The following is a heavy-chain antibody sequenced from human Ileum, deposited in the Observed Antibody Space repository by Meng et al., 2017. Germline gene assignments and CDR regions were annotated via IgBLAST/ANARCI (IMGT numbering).Heavy chain of an antibody. CDR2: IYYSGST. CDR3: ARDRGGSGWYFDY. Sequence: GSLRLSCAGSGFTFSNYAMGWVRQAPGKGLEWIANIYYSGSTNYNPSLKSRVTISVDTSKKQFSLEVSSVTAADTAVYYCARDRGGSGWYFDYWGQGTLVTVSS. V-gene: IGHV4-59*01. CDR1: GFTFSNYA. D-gene: IGHD6-19*01. J-gene: IGHJ4*02.